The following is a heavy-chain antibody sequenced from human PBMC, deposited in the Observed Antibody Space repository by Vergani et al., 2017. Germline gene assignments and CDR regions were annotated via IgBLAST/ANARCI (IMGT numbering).Heavy chain of an antibody. V-gene: IGHV3-9*01. J-gene: IGHJ6*04. D-gene: IGHD4-23*01. Sequence: EVQLVESGGGLVQPGRSLRLSCAASGFTFDDYAMHWVRQAPGKGLEWVSGISWNSGSIGYADSVKGRFTIYRDNAKNSLYLQMNSLRAEDTALYYCAKLSRWGGLDVWGKGTTVTVSS. CDR3: AKLSRWGGLDV. CDR2: ISWNSGSI. CDR1: GFTFDDYA.